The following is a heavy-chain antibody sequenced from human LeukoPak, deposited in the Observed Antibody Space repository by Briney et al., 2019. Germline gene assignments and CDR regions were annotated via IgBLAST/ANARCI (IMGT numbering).Heavy chain of an antibody. Sequence: PSETLSLTCTVSGDSLNTYYWTWIRQTPGKGLEWIGFVAYSGSSNYNPSLKSRASISIDTSKNQFSVALTSVTPADTAVYYRARVVRGVVTSNWFDSWGQGTLVTASS. J-gene: IGHJ5*01. D-gene: IGHD2-21*02. V-gene: IGHV4-59*01. CDR3: ARVVRGVVTSNWFDS. CDR1: GDSLNTYY. CDR2: VAYSGSS.